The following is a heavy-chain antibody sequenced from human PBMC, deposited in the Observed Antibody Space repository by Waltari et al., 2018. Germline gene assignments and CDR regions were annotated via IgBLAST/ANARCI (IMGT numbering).Heavy chain of an antibody. CDR3: ATRVGYVDY. Sequence: QVQLVQSGAEVKKPGASLKVSCTVSGYTLTELSMHWVRQAPGKGLEWMGGFDPEDGETSYAQKFQGGGTMTDETSTDTAYMELSSLRSEDTAVYYCATRVGYVDYWGQGTLVTVSS. CDR2: FDPEDGET. D-gene: IGHD1-26*01. CDR1: GYTLTELS. J-gene: IGHJ4*02. V-gene: IGHV1-24*01.